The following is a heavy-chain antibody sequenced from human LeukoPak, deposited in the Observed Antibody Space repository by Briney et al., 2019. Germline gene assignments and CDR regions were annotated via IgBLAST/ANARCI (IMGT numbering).Heavy chain of an antibody. CDR2: IYPGDYET. J-gene: IGHJ4*02. D-gene: IGHD2-21*02. Sequence: GESPKISCEGSGYSFSNYWIGWVRQMPGKGLEWMGIIYPGDYETRYSPSSQGLVTISVDKSISTAYLQWSSLKASDTAMYYCAIPPGYCGNDCSFDHWGQGTLVTVSS. CDR3: AIPPGYCGNDCSFDH. V-gene: IGHV5-51*01. CDR1: GYSFSNYW.